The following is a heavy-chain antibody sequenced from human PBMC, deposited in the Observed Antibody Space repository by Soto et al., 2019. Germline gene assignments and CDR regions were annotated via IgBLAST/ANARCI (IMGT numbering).Heavy chain of an antibody. CDR3: ARGRWVRASGNYYLIS. D-gene: IGHD3-10*01. CDR1: GITFSSDW. Sequence: EVQLVESGGGLVQPGGSLRLSCVASGITFSSDWMHWVRKAPGKGLVWVAHIKSDGSDTKYADSVKGRFTISRDNAKNSVYLQMNSLRSEDTAVFYCARGRWVRASGNYYLISWGQGTLVTVSS. CDR2: IKSDGSDT. V-gene: IGHV3-74*03. J-gene: IGHJ5*02.